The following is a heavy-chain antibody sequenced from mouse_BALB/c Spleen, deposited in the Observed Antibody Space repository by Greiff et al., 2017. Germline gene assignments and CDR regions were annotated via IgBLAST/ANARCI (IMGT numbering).Heavy chain of an antibody. J-gene: IGHJ1*01. CDR2: IDPENGDT. V-gene: IGHV14-4*02. Sequence: VQLKESGAELVRSGASVKLSCTASGFNIKDYYMHWVKQRPEQGLEWIGWIDPENGDTEYAPKFQGKATMTADTSSNTAYLQLSSLTSEDTAVYYCNYYGSSWYFEVWGAGTTVTVSS. CDR1: GFNIKDYY. D-gene: IGHD1-1*01. CDR3: NYYGSSWYFEV.